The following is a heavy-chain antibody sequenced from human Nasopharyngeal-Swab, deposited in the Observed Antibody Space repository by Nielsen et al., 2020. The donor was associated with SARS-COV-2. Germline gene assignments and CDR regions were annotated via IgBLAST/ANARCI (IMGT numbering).Heavy chain of an antibody. J-gene: IGHJ6*02. CDR1: GFTFGDYA. CDR2: IRSKAYGGTT. D-gene: IGHD2-15*01. CDR3: TRERSGVPDIVVVVAATPGFYYYGMDV. V-gene: IGHV3-49*03. Sequence: GGSLRLSWTAYGFTFGDYAMSWFRQAPGKGLEWVGFIRSKAYGGTTEYAASVKGRFTISRDDSKSIAYLQMNSLKTEDTAVYYCTRERSGVPDIVVVVAATPGFYYYGMDVWGQGTTVTVSS.